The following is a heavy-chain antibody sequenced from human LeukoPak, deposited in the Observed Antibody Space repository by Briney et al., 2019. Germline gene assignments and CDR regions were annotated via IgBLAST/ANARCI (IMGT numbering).Heavy chain of an antibody. V-gene: IGHV3-30*04. CDR2: ISYDGYMK. D-gene: IGHD3-10*01. CDR1: GFTFSNYA. Sequence: GGSLRLSCAASGFTFSNYAMHWVRQAPGQGLEWVAFISYDGYMKYYADSVKGRFTISRDNSKSTLYLQMNSLRAEDTAVYYCVRESVDGSGSGAFDIWGQGTMVSVSS. CDR3: VRESVDGSGSGAFDI. J-gene: IGHJ3*02.